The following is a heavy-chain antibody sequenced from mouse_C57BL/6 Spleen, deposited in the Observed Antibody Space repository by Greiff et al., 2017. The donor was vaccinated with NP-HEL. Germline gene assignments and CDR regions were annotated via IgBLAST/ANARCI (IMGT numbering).Heavy chain of an antibody. V-gene: IGHV3-6*01. CDR3: AREDYGFAY. J-gene: IGHJ3*01. Sequence: ESGPGLVKPSQSLSLTCSVTGYSITSGYYWNWIRQFPGNKLEWMGYISYDGSNNYNPSLKNRISITRDTSKNQFFLKLNSVTTEDTATDCCAREDYGFAYWGQGTLVTVSA. D-gene: IGHD1-1*01. CDR2: ISYDGSN. CDR1: GYSITSGYY.